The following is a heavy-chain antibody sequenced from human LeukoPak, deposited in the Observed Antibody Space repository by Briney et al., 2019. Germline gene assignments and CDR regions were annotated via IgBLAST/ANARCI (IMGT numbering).Heavy chain of an antibody. V-gene: IGHV4-30-4*08. D-gene: IGHD1-20*01. CDR2: IYYSGNT. J-gene: IGHJ4*02. CDR1: GFTFSSYEMN. CDR3: ACVTGLYYFDF. Sequence: LRLSCAASGFTFSSYEMNWVRQPPGKGLEWIGHIYYSGNTYYNPSLKSRVAISVDTSKNQFSLKLSSVTAADTAVYYCACVTGLYYFDFWGQGTLVTVSS.